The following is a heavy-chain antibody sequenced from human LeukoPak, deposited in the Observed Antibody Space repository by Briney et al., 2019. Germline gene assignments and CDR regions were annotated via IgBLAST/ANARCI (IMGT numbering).Heavy chain of an antibody. D-gene: IGHD3-10*01. CDR1: GFTVSSNY. Sequence: GGSLRLSCAASGFTVSSNYMTWVRQAPGKGLEWVSVIYSGGDTHYADSVKGRFTISRDNSKNTLYLQMNSLRAEDTAVYYCAKDPTELLWFGESWFDPWGQGTLVTVSS. CDR3: AKDPTELLWFGESWFDP. J-gene: IGHJ5*02. CDR2: IYSGGDT. V-gene: IGHV3-53*05.